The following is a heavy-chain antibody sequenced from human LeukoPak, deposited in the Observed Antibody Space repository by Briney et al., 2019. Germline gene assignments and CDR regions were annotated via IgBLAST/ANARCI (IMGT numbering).Heavy chain of an antibody. CDR3: ARAYYYDTSATPDY. CDR1: GFTFRSYW. J-gene: IGHJ4*02. D-gene: IGHD3-22*01. V-gene: IGHV3-7*01. CDR2: IKQDGSEK. Sequence: GGSLRVSCVASGFTFRSYWMTWVRQAPGKGLEWVANIKQDGSEKYYVDSVKGRFTISRDNAKNTVYLQMNSLRAEDTAVYYCARAYYYDTSATPDYWGQGTLVTVSS.